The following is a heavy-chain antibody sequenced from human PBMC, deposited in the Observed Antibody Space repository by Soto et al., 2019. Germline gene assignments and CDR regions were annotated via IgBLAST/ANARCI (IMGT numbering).Heavy chain of an antibody. Sequence: QITLKESGPTMVKPTQTLTLTCTFSGISLSTSGVGLGWIRQPPGTDLEWLTLFYWDDDKRYSPSLKSRLTITKDTSNHQDVRTVTNMDPVDTATYYCAHSTAARYYYYGKDDWGRG. CDR3: AHSTAARYYYYGKDD. J-gene: IGHJ6*04. D-gene: IGHD2-15*01. V-gene: IGHV2-5*02. CDR2: FYWDDDK. CDR1: GISLSTSGVG.